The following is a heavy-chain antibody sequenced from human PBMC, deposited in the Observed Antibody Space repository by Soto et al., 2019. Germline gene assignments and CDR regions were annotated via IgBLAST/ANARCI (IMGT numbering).Heavy chain of an antibody. V-gene: IGHV2-26*01. J-gene: IGHJ4*02. D-gene: IGHD1-26*01. CDR1: GFSLTLGRMA. CDR3: ARIDYTGSPLIDY. CDR2: ILSTGET. Sequence: PTLVNPTETLTLTCSVSGFSLTLGRMAVTWIRQPPGKALEWLAHILSTGETSYATSLKTRVTISEDISKSQVLLTMTNVDPVDTATYFCARIDYTGSPLIDYWGQGTLVTVSS.